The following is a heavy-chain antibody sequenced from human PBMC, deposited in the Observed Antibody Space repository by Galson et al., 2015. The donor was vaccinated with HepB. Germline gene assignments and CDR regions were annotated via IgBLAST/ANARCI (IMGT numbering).Heavy chain of an antibody. Sequence: SLRLSCAASGFTFSSYSMNWVRQAPGKGLEWVSSISSSSSYIYYADSVKGRFTISRDNAKNSLYLQMNSLGAEDTAVYYCAREPRTRSYGDYWGQGTLVTVSS. CDR2: ISSSSSYI. CDR3: AREPRTRSYGDY. V-gene: IGHV3-21*01. CDR1: GFTFSSYS. J-gene: IGHJ4*02. D-gene: IGHD1-26*01.